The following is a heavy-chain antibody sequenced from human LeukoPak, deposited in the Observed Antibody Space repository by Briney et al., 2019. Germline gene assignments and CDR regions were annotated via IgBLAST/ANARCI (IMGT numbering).Heavy chain of an antibody. CDR1: GGSFSGYY. Sequence: PSETLSLTCAVYGGSFSGYYWSWIRQPPGKRLEWIGEINHSGSTNYNPSLKSRVTILVDTSKNQFSLKLSSVTAADTAVYYCARLKGMVRGVIPSFFDYWGQGTLVTVSS. CDR2: INHSGST. D-gene: IGHD3-10*01. V-gene: IGHV4-34*01. J-gene: IGHJ4*02. CDR3: ARLKGMVRGVIPSFFDY.